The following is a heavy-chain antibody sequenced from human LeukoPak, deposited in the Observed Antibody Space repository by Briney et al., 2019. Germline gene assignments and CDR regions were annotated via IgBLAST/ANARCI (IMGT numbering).Heavy chain of an antibody. CDR2: ISSNGDNT. J-gene: IGHJ3*01. Sequence: GRSLRLSCAASGFTFSNYAIHWVRQAPGKGLEYVAGISSNGDNTDFADSAKGRFTISRDNSKSTLFLQMNSLRAEDTAVYFCTRDSALLGVAFDLWGQGTVVTVSS. CDR1: GFTFSNYA. V-gene: IGHV3-64D*06. D-gene: IGHD2-15*01. CDR3: TRDSALLGVAFDL.